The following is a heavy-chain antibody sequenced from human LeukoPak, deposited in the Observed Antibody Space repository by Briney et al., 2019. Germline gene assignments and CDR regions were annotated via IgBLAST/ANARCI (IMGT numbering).Heavy chain of an antibody. J-gene: IGHJ2*01. CDR1: GYTFTSYY. D-gene: IGHD5-24*01. Sequence: AASVKVSCKASGYTFTSYYMHWVRQAPGQGLEWMGIINPSGGSTSYAQKFQGRVTMTRDTSTSTVYMELSSLRSEDTAVYYCARDGVRDGYKYWYFDLWGRGTLVTVSS. CDR2: INPSGGST. CDR3: ARDGVRDGYKYWYFDL. V-gene: IGHV1-46*01.